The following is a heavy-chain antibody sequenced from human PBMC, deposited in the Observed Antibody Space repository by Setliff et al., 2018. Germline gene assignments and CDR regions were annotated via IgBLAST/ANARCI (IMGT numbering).Heavy chain of an antibody. D-gene: IGHD5-12*01. Sequence: GESLKISCKVSGYSFTTYWIGWVRQMSGKGLEWMGITYPGDSDPKYSPSFQGQVTISADRSMSTAYLQWNSLKASDTAVYYCARQLSRRWLHTKRPGRYFDYWGQGTLVTVSS. V-gene: IGHV5-51*01. CDR2: TYPGDSDP. CDR1: GYSFTTYW. J-gene: IGHJ4*02. CDR3: ARQLSRRWLHTKRPGRYFDY.